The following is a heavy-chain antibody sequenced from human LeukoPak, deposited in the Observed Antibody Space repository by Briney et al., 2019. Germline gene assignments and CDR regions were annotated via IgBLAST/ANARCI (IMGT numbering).Heavy chain of an antibody. V-gene: IGHV3-13*01. Sequence: GGSLRLSCAASGFTFSSYDMHWVRQATGKGLEWVSAIGTAGDTYYPGSVKGRFTISRENAENSLYLQMNSLRAGDTAVYYCAKDRDIAARPYYFDYWGQGTLVTVSS. CDR2: IGTAGDT. D-gene: IGHD6-6*01. CDR1: GFTFSSYD. J-gene: IGHJ4*02. CDR3: AKDRDIAARPYYFDY.